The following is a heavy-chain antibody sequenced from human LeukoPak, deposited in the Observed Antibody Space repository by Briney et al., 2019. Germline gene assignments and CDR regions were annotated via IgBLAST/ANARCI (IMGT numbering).Heavy chain of an antibody. D-gene: IGHD2-21*02. Sequence: PSETLSLTCTVSGDSISSSPYYWGYIRQPPGGGLEWIGSFYYRGNTYYNPSLKSRVTISVDTSKNQFSLKLSSVTAADTAVYYCARAAYCGGDCRMLNWFDPWGQGTLVTVSS. J-gene: IGHJ5*02. V-gene: IGHV4-39*07. CDR1: GDSISSSPYY. CDR3: ARAAYCGGDCRMLNWFDP. CDR2: FYYRGNT.